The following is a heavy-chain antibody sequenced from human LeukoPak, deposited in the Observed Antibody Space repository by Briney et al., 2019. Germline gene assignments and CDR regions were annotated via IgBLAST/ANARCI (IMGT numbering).Heavy chain of an antibody. Sequence: GGSLRLSCAASGFTFSDYWMTWIRQIPGKGLEWVANIKEDGSQKYYVDSVEGRFTFSRDNAKDSLFLEMNSLRAEDTAVYYCTRDSGWLRLYYWGQGTLVTVSS. D-gene: IGHD5-12*01. CDR2: IKEDGSQK. J-gene: IGHJ4*02. V-gene: IGHV3-7*01. CDR3: TRDSGWLRLYY. CDR1: GFTFSDYW.